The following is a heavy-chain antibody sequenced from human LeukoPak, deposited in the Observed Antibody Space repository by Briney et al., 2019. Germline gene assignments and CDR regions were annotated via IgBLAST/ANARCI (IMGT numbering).Heavy chain of an antibody. CDR2: IIPIFGTA. Sequence: SVKVSCKASGGTLSSYAISWVRQAPGQGLEWMGGIIPIFGTANYAQKFQGRVTITADESTSTAYMELSSLRSEDTAVYYCAREGDGYNKNNLDYWGQGTLVTVSS. D-gene: IGHD5-24*01. CDR1: GGTLSSYA. J-gene: IGHJ4*02. CDR3: AREGDGYNKNNLDY. V-gene: IGHV1-69*13.